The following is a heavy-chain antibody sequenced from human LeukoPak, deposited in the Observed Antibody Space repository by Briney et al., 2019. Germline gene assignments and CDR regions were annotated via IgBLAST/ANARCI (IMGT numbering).Heavy chain of an antibody. CDR2: IYYSGST. CDR3: ARLVGSSSYYFDY. J-gene: IGHJ4*02. D-gene: IGHD6-13*01. CDR1: GGSISSGDYY. V-gene: IGHV4-30-4*01. Sequence: PSETLSLTCTVSGGSISSGDYYWSWIRQPPGKGLEWIGYIYYSGSTYYSPSLKSRVTISVDTSKNQFSLKLNSVTAADTAVCYCARLVGSSSYYFDYWGQGTLVTVSS.